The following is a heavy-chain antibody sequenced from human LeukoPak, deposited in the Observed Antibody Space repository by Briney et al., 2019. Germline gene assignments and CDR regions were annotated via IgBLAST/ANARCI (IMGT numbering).Heavy chain of an antibody. CDR1: GYTLTSYY. Sequence: ASVKVSCKASGYTLTSYYMHWVRQAPGQGLEWMGIINPSGGSTSYAQKFQGRVTMTRDMSTSTVYMELSSLRSEDTAVYYCARVGKSRIGMDVWGKGTTVTVSS. CDR3: ARVGKSRIGMDV. CDR2: INPSGGST. V-gene: IGHV1-46*01. D-gene: IGHD1-14*01. J-gene: IGHJ6*03.